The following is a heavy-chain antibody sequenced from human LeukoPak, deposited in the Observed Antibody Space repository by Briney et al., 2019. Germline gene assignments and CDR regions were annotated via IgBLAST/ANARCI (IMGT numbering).Heavy chain of an antibody. CDR1: GFTFRSYW. D-gene: IGHD6-13*01. CDR3: ARGIAEFDY. CDR2: ISDDGSSA. Sequence: GGSLRLSCTASGFTFRSYWMHWVHQIPGEGLMWVSRISDDGSSASYADSVKGRFTISRDNSKNTLYLQMNSLRAEDTAVYYCARGIAEFDYWGQGTLVTVSS. J-gene: IGHJ4*02. V-gene: IGHV3-74*01.